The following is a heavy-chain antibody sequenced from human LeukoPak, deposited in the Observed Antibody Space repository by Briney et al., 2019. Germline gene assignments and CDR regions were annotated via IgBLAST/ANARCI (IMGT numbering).Heavy chain of an antibody. V-gene: IGHV5-51*01. J-gene: IGHJ4*02. D-gene: IGHD1-26*01. CDR1: GYHFTTYW. CDR3: AMARNGNYYWYFDY. Sequence: GESLKISCRGSGYHFTTYWIGWVRQMPEKGLEWMGIVYPQDSDTRYSSSFEGQVTVSVDKSINTAYLQWTSLKASDTAVYFCAMARNGNYYWYFDYWGQGTLVTVSS. CDR2: VYPQDSDT.